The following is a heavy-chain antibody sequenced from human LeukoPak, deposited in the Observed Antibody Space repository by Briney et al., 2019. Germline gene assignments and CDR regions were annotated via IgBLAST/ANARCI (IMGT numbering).Heavy chain of an antibody. J-gene: IGHJ4*02. CDR3: AKVRLSPHFSHQLFYY. CDR1: GFPFRSYP. D-gene: IGHD6-25*01. Sequence: GGSLRLSCAASGFPFRSYPMSWVRQAPGKGLEWVSAISGSGGSSYYADSLKGRFTISRDNSKNTLYLQMNSLRAEDTAVYYCAKVRLSPHFSHQLFYYWGQGTLVTVSS. CDR2: ISGSGGSS. V-gene: IGHV3-23*01.